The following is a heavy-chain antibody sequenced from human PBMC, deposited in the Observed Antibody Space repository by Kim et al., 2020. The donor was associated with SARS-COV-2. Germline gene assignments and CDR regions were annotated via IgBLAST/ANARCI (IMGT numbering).Heavy chain of an antibody. CDR3: ARNDYGDYGISDAFGI. V-gene: IGHV1-69*06. D-gene: IGHD4-17*01. CDR1: GGTFSSYA. J-gene: IGHJ3*02. Sequence: SVKVSCKASGGTFSSYAISWVRQAPGQGLEWMGGIIPIFGTANYAQKFQGRVTITADTSTSTAYMELSSLRSEDTAVYYCARNDYGDYGISDAFGIWGQGTMVTVSS. CDR2: IIPIFGTA.